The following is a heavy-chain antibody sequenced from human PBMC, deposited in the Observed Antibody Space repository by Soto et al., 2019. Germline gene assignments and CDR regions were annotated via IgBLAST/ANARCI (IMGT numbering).Heavy chain of an antibody. J-gene: IGHJ6*03. CDR3: AKDQHCSSTSCTTPRAPFTYYYYYMDV. CDR2: ISYDGSNK. V-gene: IGHV3-30*18. D-gene: IGHD2-2*01. CDR1: GFTFSSYG. Sequence: GGSLRLSCAASGFTFSSYGMHWVRQAPGKGLEWVAVISYDGSNKYYADSVKGRFTISRDNSKNTLYLQMNSLRAEDTAVYYCAKDQHCSSTSCTTPRAPFTYYYYYMDVWGKGTTVTVSS.